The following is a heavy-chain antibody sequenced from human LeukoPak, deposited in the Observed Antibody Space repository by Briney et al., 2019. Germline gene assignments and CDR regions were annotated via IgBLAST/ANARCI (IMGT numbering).Heavy chain of an antibody. V-gene: IGHV3-49*04. CDR1: GFTFGDYA. J-gene: IGHJ1*01. CDR3: TRSMIAFRH. CDR2: IRSKAYGGTT. D-gene: IGHD3-22*01. Sequence: PGRSLRLSCTASGFTFGDYAMSWVRQAPGKGLEWVGFIRSKAYGGTTEYAASVKGRFTISRDDSKSIAYLQMNSLKTEDTAVYYCTRSMIAFRHWGQGTLVTVSS.